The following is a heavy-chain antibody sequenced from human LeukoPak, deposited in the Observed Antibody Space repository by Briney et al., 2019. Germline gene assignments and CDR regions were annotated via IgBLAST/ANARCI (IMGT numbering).Heavy chain of an antibody. CDR2: IWHDGSKK. Sequence: GGSLRLSCAASGFTFSSYGMHWVRQAPGKGLEWVEVIWHDGSKKYYGDSVKGRFTISRDNSKNTLYLQMNSLRAEDTAVYYCARVRGDSSGFDYWGQGTLVTVSS. CDR1: GFTFSSYG. V-gene: IGHV3-33*01. CDR3: ARVRGDSSGFDY. J-gene: IGHJ4*02. D-gene: IGHD3-22*01.